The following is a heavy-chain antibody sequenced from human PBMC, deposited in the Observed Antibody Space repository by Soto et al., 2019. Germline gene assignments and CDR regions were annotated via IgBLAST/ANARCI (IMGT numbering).Heavy chain of an antibody. Sequence: QVQLVESGGGVVQPGTSLRLSCAASGFTFSTFGMHWVRQAPGKGLEGVAVVSSGGTVHFYADSVRGRFIISRDNSRNTLYLQLHSLRPDDTAVYYCAKESLPKPMVYWYFDLWGRGTLVTVSS. CDR2: VSSGGTVH. CDR1: GFTFSTFG. J-gene: IGHJ2*01. V-gene: IGHV3-30*18. D-gene: IGHD3-10*01. CDR3: AKESLPKPMVYWYFDL.